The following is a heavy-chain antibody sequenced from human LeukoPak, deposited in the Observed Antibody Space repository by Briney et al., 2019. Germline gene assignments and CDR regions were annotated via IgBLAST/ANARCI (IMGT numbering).Heavy chain of an antibody. Sequence: ASVKVSCKASGYTFSDYYIHWVRQAPGQGPEWMGWSNPKTGDAEYAQKFHGRFTMTTDTSVNTAYLEVSGLRFDDTAVYFCARVSRFVATIKYYFDVWGQGTLVFVSS. D-gene: IGHD5-12*01. CDR2: SNPKTGDA. J-gene: IGHJ4*02. CDR1: GYTFSDYY. V-gene: IGHV1-2*02. CDR3: ARVSRFVATIKYYFDV.